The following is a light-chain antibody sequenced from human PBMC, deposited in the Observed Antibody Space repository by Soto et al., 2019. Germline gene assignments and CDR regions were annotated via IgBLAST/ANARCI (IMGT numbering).Light chain of an antibody. CDR1: QSVSSTY. V-gene: IGKV3-20*01. CDR3: QQYGGSPRT. Sequence: EIVLTQSPGTLSLSPGARALFSCRASQSVSSTYLAWYQQKPGQAPRLLIYGASNRATGIPDRFSGSGSGTDFTLTISRLEPEDFAVYYCQQYGGSPRTFGQGTKVDIK. J-gene: IGKJ1*01. CDR2: GAS.